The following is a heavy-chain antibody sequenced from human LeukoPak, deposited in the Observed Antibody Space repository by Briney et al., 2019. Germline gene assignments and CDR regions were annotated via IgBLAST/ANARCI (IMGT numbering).Heavy chain of an antibody. V-gene: IGHV5-51*01. J-gene: IGHJ6*02. CDR2: IYPGDSDT. CDR1: GYCFTSYW. Sequence: GESLKISCKGSGYCFTSYWIGWVRQMPGKGLEWMGIIYPGDSDTRYSPSFQGQVTISADKSISTAYLQWSSLKASDTAMYYCARHSLAAAGTYYYYYGMDVWGQGTTVTVSS. CDR3: ARHSLAAAGTYYYYYGMDV. D-gene: IGHD6-13*01.